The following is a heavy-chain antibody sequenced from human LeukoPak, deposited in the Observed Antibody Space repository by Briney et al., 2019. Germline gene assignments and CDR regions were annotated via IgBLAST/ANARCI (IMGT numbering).Heavy chain of an antibody. CDR2: ISAYNGNT. V-gene: IGHV1-18*01. D-gene: IGHD1-26*01. CDR3: ARGTHSGGYYSFYYYYGMDV. J-gene: IGHJ6*02. CDR1: GYTFTSYG. Sequence: ASVKVSCKASGYTFTSYGISWVRQAPGQGLEWMGWISAYNGNTNYAQKLQGRVTMTTDTSTSTAYMELRSLRSDDTAVYYCARGTHSGGYYSFYYYYGMDVWGQGTTVTVSS.